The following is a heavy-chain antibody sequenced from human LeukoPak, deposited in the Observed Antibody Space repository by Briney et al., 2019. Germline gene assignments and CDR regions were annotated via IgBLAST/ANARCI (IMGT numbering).Heavy chain of an antibody. D-gene: IGHD3-22*01. CDR3: AWGGPSYYDTSGLDY. CDR2: IYSGGNT. CDR1: GFTFSRYA. V-gene: IGHV3-66*01. Sequence: GGSLRLSCAASGFTFSRYAMSWVRQAPGKGLEWVSVIYSGGNTFYADSVKGRFTISRDNSKTTLFLQMNTLRIEDTAVYYCAWGGPSYYDTSGLDYWGQGTLVTVSS. J-gene: IGHJ4*02.